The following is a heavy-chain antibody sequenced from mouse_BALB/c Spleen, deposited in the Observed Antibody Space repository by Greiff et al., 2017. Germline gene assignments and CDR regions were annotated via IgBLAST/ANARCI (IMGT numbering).Heavy chain of an antibody. J-gene: IGHJ3*01. CDR1: GYSITSDYA. V-gene: IGHV3-2*02. CDR3: ASATVVDGFAY. CDR2: ISYSGST. D-gene: IGHD1-1*01. Sequence: EVKLQESGPGLVKPSQSLSLTCTVTGYSITSDYAWNWIRQFPGNKLEWMGYISYSGSTSYNPSLKSRISITRDTSKNQFFLQLNSVTTEDTATYYGASATVVDGFAYWGQGTLVTVSA.